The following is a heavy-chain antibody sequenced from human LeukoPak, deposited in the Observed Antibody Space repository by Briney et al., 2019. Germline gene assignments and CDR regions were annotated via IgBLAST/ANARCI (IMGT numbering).Heavy chain of an antibody. Sequence: GGSLRLSCAASGFTFEDYARHWVRQAPGKGLEWVSLISGDGGSTYYADSVKGRFTISRDNSKNSLYLQMNSLRTEDTALYYCSAPVASADWGQGTLVTVSS. V-gene: IGHV3-43*02. CDR1: GFTFEDYA. J-gene: IGHJ4*02. D-gene: IGHD6-19*01. CDR3: SAPVASAD. CDR2: ISGDGGST.